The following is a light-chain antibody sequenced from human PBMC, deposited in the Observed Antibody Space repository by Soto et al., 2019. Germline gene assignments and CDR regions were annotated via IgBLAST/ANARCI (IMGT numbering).Light chain of an antibody. J-gene: IGLJ2*01. Sequence: QSVLTQPASVSGSPGQSITISCTGTSSDVGAYNYVSWYQQHPGKAPKLMIYDVSYRPSGVSNRFSGSKSGNTASLTISGLQAEDEADYYCSSDTSGTTVVFGGGTQLTVL. V-gene: IGLV2-14*01. CDR1: SSDVGAYNY. CDR3: SSDTSGTTVV. CDR2: DVS.